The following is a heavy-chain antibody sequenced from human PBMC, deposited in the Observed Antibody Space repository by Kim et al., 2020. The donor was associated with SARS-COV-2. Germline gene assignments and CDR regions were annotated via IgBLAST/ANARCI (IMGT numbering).Heavy chain of an antibody. CDR2: ISYDGSNK. J-gene: IGHJ4*02. Sequence: GGSLRLSCAASGFTFSSYGMHWVRQAPGKGLEWVAVISYDGSNKYYADSVKGRFTISRDNSKNTLYLQMNSLRAEDTAVYYCAVFGSGSYYFDYWGQGTLVTVSS. CDR3: AVFGSGSYYFDY. CDR1: GFTFSSYG. D-gene: IGHD3-10*01. V-gene: IGHV3-30*03.